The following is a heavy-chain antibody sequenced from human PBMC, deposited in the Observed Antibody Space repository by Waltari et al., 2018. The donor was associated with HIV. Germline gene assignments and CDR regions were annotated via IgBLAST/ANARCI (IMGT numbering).Heavy chain of an antibody. V-gene: IGHV3-30*18. Sequence: QVQLVESGGGVVQPGRSLRLSCAASGFTFSSYGMPWVRQAPGKGLEWVAVISYDGSNKYYADSVKGRFTISRDNSKNTLYLQMNSLRAEDTAVYYCAKDGNVLRYFDWSIGGAFDIWGQGTMVTVSS. CDR3: AKDGNVLRYFDWSIGGAFDI. J-gene: IGHJ3*02. D-gene: IGHD3-9*01. CDR1: GFTFSSYG. CDR2: ISYDGSNK.